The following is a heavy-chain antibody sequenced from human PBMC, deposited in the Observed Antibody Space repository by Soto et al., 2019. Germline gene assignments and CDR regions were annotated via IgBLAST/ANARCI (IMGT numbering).Heavy chain of an antibody. CDR3: ARGGISHWAYFYYMDV. Sequence: SETLSLTCTVSGGSINNHYWSWIRQPPGKGLEWLGEIYYNGSTNYNPSLKSRVTMSVDTSKNQFSLTLNSVTAADTATYYCARGGISHWAYFYYMDVWDRGTTVTVSS. J-gene: IGHJ6*03. V-gene: IGHV4-59*11. CDR2: IYYNGST. D-gene: IGHD2-21*01. CDR1: GGSINNHY.